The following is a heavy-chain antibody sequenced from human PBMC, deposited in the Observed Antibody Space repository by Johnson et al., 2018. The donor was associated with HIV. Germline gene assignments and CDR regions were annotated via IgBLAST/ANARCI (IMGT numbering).Heavy chain of an antibody. D-gene: IGHD6-19*01. Sequence: QVQLVESGGGVVQPGGSLRLSCAASGFIFSDYSMSWVRQAPGKGLEWVSYISSSGDTTYYTDSVKGRFTISRDTAENSLYLQMNSLRAEDTAVYYCAKDLELSPGTARAVGGSFDIWGQGTMVTVSS. CDR1: GFIFSDYS. CDR2: ISSSGDTT. CDR3: AKDLELSPGTARAVGGSFDI. V-gene: IGHV3-11*04. J-gene: IGHJ3*02.